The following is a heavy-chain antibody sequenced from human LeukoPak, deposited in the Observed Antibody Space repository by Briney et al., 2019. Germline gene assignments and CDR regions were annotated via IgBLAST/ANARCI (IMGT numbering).Heavy chain of an antibody. J-gene: IGHJ4*02. D-gene: IGHD6-6*01. CDR2: IYYSGST. Sequence: SETLSLTCTVSGGSISSSSYYWGWIRQPPGKGLEWIGSIYYSGSTNYNPSLKSRVTISVDTSKNQFSLKLSSVTAADTAVYYCARKRYSSSSPYYFDYWGQGTLVTVSS. CDR1: GGSISSSSYY. V-gene: IGHV4-39*07. CDR3: ARKRYSSSSPYYFDY.